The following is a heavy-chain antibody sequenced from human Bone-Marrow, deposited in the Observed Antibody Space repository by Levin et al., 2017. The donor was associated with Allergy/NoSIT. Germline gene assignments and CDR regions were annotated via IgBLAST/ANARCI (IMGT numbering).Heavy chain of an antibody. J-gene: IGHJ4*02. CDR2: IYYSGST. Sequence: GSLRLSCTVSGDSVNNDNYYWGWVRQPPGKGLEWIGSIYYSGSTYSNSALNRRVTISLDTSRNQFSLRPISVTAADTAVYYCARERKRGVAALFDFWGQGSLVTVSS. CDR1: GDSVNNDNYY. V-gene: IGHV4-39*07. D-gene: IGHD6-19*01. CDR3: ARERKRGVAALFDF.